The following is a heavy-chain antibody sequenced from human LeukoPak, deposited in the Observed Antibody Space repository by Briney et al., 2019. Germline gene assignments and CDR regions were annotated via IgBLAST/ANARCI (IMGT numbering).Heavy chain of an antibody. Sequence: GGSLRLSCAASGFTFSSYAMHWVRQAPGKGPEWVAVISYDGSNKYYADSVKGRFTISRDNSKNTLYLQMNSLRAEDTAVYYCARQWVTYYYDSSGYRPLDYWGQGTLVTVSS. V-gene: IGHV3-30-3*01. CDR3: ARQWVTYYYDSSGYRPLDY. CDR1: GFTFSSYA. J-gene: IGHJ4*02. D-gene: IGHD3-22*01. CDR2: ISYDGSNK.